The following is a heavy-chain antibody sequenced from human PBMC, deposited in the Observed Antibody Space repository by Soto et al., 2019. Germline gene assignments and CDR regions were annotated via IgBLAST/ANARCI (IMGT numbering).Heavy chain of an antibody. Sequence: LKISCKGSGYSFTSYWIGWVRQMPGKGLEWMGIIYPGDSDTRYSPSFQGQVTISADKSISTAYLQWSSLKASDTAMYYCARHDPYCSGGSCYSHYYYMDVWGKGTTVTVSS. CDR3: ARHDPYCSGGSCYSHYYYMDV. CDR2: IYPGDSDT. CDR1: GYSFTSYW. J-gene: IGHJ6*03. D-gene: IGHD2-15*01. V-gene: IGHV5-51*01.